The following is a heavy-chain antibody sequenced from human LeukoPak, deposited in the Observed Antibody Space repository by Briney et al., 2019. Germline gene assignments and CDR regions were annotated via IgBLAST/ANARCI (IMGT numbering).Heavy chain of an antibody. CDR3: ARDPNYYGSGSYNDY. Sequence: ASVKVSCKASGYTFSDYDITWVRQAPGQGLEWMGWISVYNGNTNYAQELQGRVTMTTDTSASTAYMELSSLRSDDTAVYYCARDPNYYGSGSYNDYWGQGTLVTVSS. CDR2: ISVYNGNT. J-gene: IGHJ4*02. D-gene: IGHD3-10*01. CDR1: GYTFSDYD. V-gene: IGHV1-18*01.